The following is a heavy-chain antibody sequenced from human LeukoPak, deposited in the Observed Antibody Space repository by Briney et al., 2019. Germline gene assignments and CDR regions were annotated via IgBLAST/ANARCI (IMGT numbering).Heavy chain of an antibody. J-gene: IGHJ4*02. CDR1: GFSFGAYS. CDR2: ISSRSSNI. D-gene: IGHD3-9*01. CDR3: ARALYYDILTNYQTHTYYFDY. V-gene: IGHV3-21*01. Sequence: TGGSLRLSCAASGFSFGAYSMNWVRQAPGKGLEWVSSISSRSSNIYYADSMKGRFTVSRDNAKNSLYLQMNSLRAEDTAVYYCARALYYDILTNYQTHTYYFDYWGQGTLLTVSS.